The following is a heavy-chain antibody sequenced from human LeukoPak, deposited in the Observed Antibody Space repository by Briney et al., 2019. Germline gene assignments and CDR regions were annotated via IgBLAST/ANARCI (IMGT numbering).Heavy chain of an antibody. V-gene: IGHV1-46*01. CDR1: GYTFMRHW. D-gene: IGHD6-19*01. CDR3: ARRFSSGWYFDY. Sequence: ASVKVSCKASGYTFMRHWMHWVRLAPGQGLEWVGLINPTGTATLYAQKFQGRITLTRDMSTSTDYMELSSLRSEDTAVYYCARRFSSGWYFDYWGQGTLVTVSS. CDR2: INPTGTAT. J-gene: IGHJ4*02.